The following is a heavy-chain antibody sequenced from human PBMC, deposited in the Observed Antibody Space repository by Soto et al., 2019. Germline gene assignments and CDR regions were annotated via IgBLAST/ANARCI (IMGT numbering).Heavy chain of an antibody. Sequence: GGSLRLSCAASGFTFSSYGMHWVRQAPGKGLEWVAVISYDGSNKYYADSVKGRFTISRDNSKNTRYLQMNSLRAEDTAVYYCAKEGGGDYYYYMDVWGKGTTVTVSS. CDR2: ISYDGSNK. CDR1: GFTFSSYG. D-gene: IGHD3-16*01. CDR3: AKEGGGDYYYYMDV. V-gene: IGHV3-30*18. J-gene: IGHJ6*03.